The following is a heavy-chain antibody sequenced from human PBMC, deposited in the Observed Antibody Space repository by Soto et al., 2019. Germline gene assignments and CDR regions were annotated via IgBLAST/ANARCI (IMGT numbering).Heavy chain of an antibody. V-gene: IGHV4-61*01. CDR1: GGSVSSGSYY. Sequence: PSEAMPRTCTVSGGSVSSGSYYWSWIRQPPGKGLEWIGYIYYSGSTNYNPSLKSRVTISVDTSKNQFSLKLSSVTAADTAVYYCLRVDIVTQSIDYWGQG. D-gene: IGHD5-12*01. CDR2: IYYSGST. CDR3: LRVDIVTQSIDY. J-gene: IGHJ4*02.